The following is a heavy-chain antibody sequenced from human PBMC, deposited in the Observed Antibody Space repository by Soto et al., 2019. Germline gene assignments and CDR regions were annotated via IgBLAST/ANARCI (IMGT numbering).Heavy chain of an antibody. D-gene: IGHD3-22*01. V-gene: IGHV4-59*01. CDR1: GGFISSYY. CDR3: ARDYGGDSSGYYYVVSWGAFDI. Sequence: QVQLQESGPGLVKPSETLSLTCTVSGGFISSYYWSWIRQPPGKGLEWIGYIYYSGSTNYNPSLKSRVTISVDTSKNQFSLKLSSVTAADTAVYYCARDYGGDSSGYYYVVSWGAFDIWGQGTMVTVSS. J-gene: IGHJ3*02. CDR2: IYYSGST.